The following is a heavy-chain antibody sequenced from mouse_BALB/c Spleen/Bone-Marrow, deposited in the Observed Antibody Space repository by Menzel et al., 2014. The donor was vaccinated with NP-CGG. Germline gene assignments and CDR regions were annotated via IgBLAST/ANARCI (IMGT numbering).Heavy chain of an antibody. CDR3: GRGDDYDGDFDR. J-gene: IGHJ2*01. CDR1: GYSFTGYF. CDR2: INPYNGDT. D-gene: IGHD2-4*01. Sequence: EVKLQESGPELVKPGASVKISCKASGYSFTGYFMNWVRQSHGKSLEWIGRINPYNGDTFYNQKFKGKATLTVDKSSSTAHMELLSLTSEDSAVYYCGRGDDYDGDFDRWGQGTTLTVSS. V-gene: IGHV1-37*01.